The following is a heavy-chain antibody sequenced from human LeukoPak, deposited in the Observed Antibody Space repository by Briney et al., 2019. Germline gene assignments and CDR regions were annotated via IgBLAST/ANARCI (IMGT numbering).Heavy chain of an antibody. J-gene: IGHJ4*02. V-gene: IGHV3-23*01. CDR2: ISGSGGST. D-gene: IGHD5-18*01. CDR3: ARGYSFGYFDY. Sequence: GGSLRLSCAAPRFTFSTYAMSWVRQAPGKGLEWVSAISGSGGSTYYADSVRGRFTISRDNSKNTLYLQMNSLRAEDTAVYYCARGYSFGYFDYWGQGTLVTVSS. CDR1: RFTFSTYA.